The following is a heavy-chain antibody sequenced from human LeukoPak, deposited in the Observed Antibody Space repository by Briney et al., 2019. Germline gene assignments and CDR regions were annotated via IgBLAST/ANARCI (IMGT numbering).Heavy chain of an antibody. J-gene: IGHJ4*02. D-gene: IGHD2-2*01. Sequence: PSETLSLTCTVSGGSISSYYWSWIRQPPGKGLEWIGYIYYSGSTYYNPSLKSRVTISVDTSKNQFSLKLSSVTAADTAVYYCARDGGVVPAALFDYWGQGTLVTVSS. CDR1: GGSISSYY. V-gene: IGHV4-59*12. CDR2: IYYSGST. CDR3: ARDGGVVPAALFDY.